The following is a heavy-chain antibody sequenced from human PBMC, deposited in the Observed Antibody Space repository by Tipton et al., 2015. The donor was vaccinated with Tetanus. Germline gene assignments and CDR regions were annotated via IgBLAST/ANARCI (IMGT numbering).Heavy chain of an antibody. CDR1: GFTFSNYW. CDR3: ARDASRYTYGSNYFAY. CDR2: IKQDGSDK. D-gene: IGHD5-18*01. Sequence: SLRLSCAASGFTFSNYWMSWVRQAPGRGLEWVASIKQDGSDKNYVDSVKGRFTISRDNAKNSLYLQMSSPRAEHTAVYYCARDASRYTYGSNYFAYCGQGTLVTVSS. J-gene: IGHJ4*02. V-gene: IGHV3-7*01.